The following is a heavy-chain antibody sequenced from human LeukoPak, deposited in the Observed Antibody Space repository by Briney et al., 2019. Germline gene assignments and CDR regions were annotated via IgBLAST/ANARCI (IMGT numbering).Heavy chain of an antibody. D-gene: IGHD3-16*01. CDR2: IYPGDSDT. V-gene: IGHV5-51*01. CDR1: GSGFSTYW. J-gene: IGHJ4*02. CDR3: ARHLGASTLAADY. Sequence: GESLKISCEGSGSGFSTYWIGWVRQMPGKGLEWMGTIYPGDSDTRYSPSFQGQVSISADKSIDTAYLQWNTLRASDTAIYYCARHLGASTLAADYWGQGTVVTVSS.